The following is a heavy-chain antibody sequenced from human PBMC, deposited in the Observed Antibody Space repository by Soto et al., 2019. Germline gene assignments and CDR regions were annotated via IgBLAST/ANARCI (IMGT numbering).Heavy chain of an antibody. Sequence: SETLALTCTVSSGTVSSGSDYWSWIRQPPGKGLEWIGYIYYSGSANYNPSLKSRVTISVDTSKSQFSLKLTSVTAADTAVYYCARDEGGRGYSDYHYYYGVDVCGQGTTLTVSS. V-gene: IGHV4-61*01. CDR2: IYYSGSA. CDR1: SGTVSSGSDY. D-gene: IGHD2-15*01. J-gene: IGHJ6*02. CDR3: ARDEGGRGYSDYHYYYGVDV.